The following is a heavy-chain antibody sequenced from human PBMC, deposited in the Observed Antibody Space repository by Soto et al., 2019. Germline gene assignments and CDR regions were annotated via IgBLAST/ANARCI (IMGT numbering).Heavy chain of an antibody. Sequence: PSETLSLTCTVSGGSSTFYYWSWIRQPAGKGLEWIGRISSTGNTNYNPSLNSRVTMSLDTSKKKISLNMRSVTAADTAVYFCAREESSWNYTPNCFDPCGQGTLVTVSS. CDR1: GGSSTFYY. D-gene: IGHD1-7*01. V-gene: IGHV4-4*07. CDR2: ISSTGNT. J-gene: IGHJ5*02. CDR3: AREESSWNYTPNCFDP.